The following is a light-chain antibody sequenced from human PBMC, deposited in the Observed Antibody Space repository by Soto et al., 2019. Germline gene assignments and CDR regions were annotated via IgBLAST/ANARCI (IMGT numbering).Light chain of an antibody. CDR3: SSFTSTSTQV. CDR2: EVS. V-gene: IGLV2-14*01. CDR1: SSDVGGYDY. J-gene: IGLJ3*02. Sequence: QSALTQPASVSGSPGQSITISCTGTSSDVGGYDYVSWYQQHPGRAPKLMIFEVSNRPSGISDRFSGSKSGNTASLTISGLQAEDEADYYCSSFTSTSTQVLGGGNKLTVL.